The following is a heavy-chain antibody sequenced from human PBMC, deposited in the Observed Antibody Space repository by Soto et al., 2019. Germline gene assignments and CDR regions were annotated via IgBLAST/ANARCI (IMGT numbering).Heavy chain of an antibody. D-gene: IGHD2-15*01. CDR2: INPSGGST. J-gene: IGHJ6*02. CDR3: ARDGVVVVAATRDYYGMDV. Sequence: RASVKVSCKAFGYTFTSYYMHWVRQAPGQGLEWMGIINPSGGSTSYAQKFQGRVTMTRDTSTSTVYMELSSLRSEDTAVYYCARDGVVVVAATRDYYGMDVWGQGITVTVSS. V-gene: IGHV1-46*01. CDR1: GYTFTSYY.